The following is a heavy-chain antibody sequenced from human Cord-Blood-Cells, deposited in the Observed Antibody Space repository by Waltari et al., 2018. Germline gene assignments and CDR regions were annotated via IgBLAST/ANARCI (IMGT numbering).Heavy chain of an antibody. Sequence: QVQLVQSGAEANKPRAPVKVSCNVSGDPLPDVSMHWVRPAPGKGLEWMGGYDPEDGETIYAQKFQGRVTMTEDTSTDTAYMELSSLRSEDTAVYYCATEGGDYYYYGMDVWGQGTTVTVSS. CDR2: YDPEDGET. CDR1: GDPLPDVS. V-gene: IGHV1-24*01. CDR3: ATEGGDYYYYGMDV. J-gene: IGHJ6*02.